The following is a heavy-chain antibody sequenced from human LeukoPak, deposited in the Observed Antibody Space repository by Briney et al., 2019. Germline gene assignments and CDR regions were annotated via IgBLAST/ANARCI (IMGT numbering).Heavy chain of an antibody. J-gene: IGHJ3*02. CDR3: ARDPHPFTITMIVVSYAFDI. CDR1: GFTFSSYA. V-gene: IGHV3-30-3*01. D-gene: IGHD3-22*01. CDR2: ISYDGSNK. Sequence: GGSLRLSCAASGFTFSSYAMHWVRQAPGKGLEWVAVISYDGSNKYYADSVKGRFTISRDNSKNTLYLQMNSLRAEDTAVYYCARDPHPFTITMIVVSYAFDIWGQGTMVTVSS.